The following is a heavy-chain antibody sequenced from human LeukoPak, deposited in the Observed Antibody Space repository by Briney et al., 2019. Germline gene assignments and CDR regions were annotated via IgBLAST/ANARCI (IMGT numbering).Heavy chain of an antibody. V-gene: IGHV4-38-2*01. Sequence: SETLSLTCGVSGHSMISDYYWGWIRQPPGKGLEWIGSIYHSGSTHYNPSLKSRVAISVDTSKNQFSLKLSSVTASDTAIYYCARNVSADFSNRHHKWFDPWGQGTLVTVSS. D-gene: IGHD2-8*01. CDR1: GHSMISDYY. CDR3: ARNVSADFSNRHHKWFDP. J-gene: IGHJ5*02. CDR2: IYHSGST.